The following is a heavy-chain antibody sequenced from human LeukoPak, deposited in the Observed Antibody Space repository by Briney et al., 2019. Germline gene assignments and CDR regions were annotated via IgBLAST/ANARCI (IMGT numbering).Heavy chain of an antibody. CDR2: INPNSGGT. CDR1: GYTFTGYY. D-gene: IGHD2-8*01. J-gene: IGHJ6*03. CDR3: ARSLGYCTNGVCHGTYYYMDV. Sequence: ASVKVSCKASGYTFTGYYMHWVRQAPGQGLEWMGWINPNSGGTNYAQKFQGRVTMTRDTSISTAYMELSRPRSDDTAVYYCARSLGYCTNGVCHGTYYYMDVWGKGTTVTVSS. V-gene: IGHV1-2*02.